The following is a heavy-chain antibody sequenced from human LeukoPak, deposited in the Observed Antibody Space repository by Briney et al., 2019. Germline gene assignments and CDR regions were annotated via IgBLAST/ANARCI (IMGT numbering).Heavy chain of an antibody. CDR2: ISGSGDST. D-gene: IGHD3-9*01. Sequence: GGSLRLSCAASGFSFCSCVKSWVRQAPGKGLEWVSGISGSGDSTDYADSVKGRFTISRDNSKNTLYLQINSLRAEDTAVYYCARPPSDNILTGSLYYFDNWGQGTLVTVSS. CDR3: ARPPSDNILTGSLYYFDN. J-gene: IGHJ4*02. CDR1: GFSFCSCV. V-gene: IGHV3-23*01.